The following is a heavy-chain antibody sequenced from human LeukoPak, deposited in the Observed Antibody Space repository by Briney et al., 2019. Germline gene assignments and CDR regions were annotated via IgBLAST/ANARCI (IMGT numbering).Heavy chain of an antibody. CDR2: ISGSGGST. J-gene: IGHJ6*03. CDR1: GFTFSSYT. V-gene: IGHV3-23*01. CDR3: AKVAGTYYYYMDV. Sequence: GGSLRLSCAASGFTFSSYTMNWVRQPPGKGLEWVSAISGSGGSTYYADSVKGRFTISRDNSKNTLYLQMNSLRAEDTAVYYCAKVAGTYYYYMDVWGKGTTVTVSS.